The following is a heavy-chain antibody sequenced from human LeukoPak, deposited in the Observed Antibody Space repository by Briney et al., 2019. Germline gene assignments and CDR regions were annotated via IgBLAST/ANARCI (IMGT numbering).Heavy chain of an antibody. CDR1: GFTFSSYG. Sequence: GRSLRLSCAASGFTFSSYGMHWVRQAPGKGLEWVAVISSDGSNKYYADSVKGRFTISRDKSKNTLFLQMNSLRAEDTAVYYCAKASIAAAGGYFQHWGQGTLVTVSS. V-gene: IGHV3-30*18. D-gene: IGHD6-13*01. CDR3: AKASIAAAGGYFQH. CDR2: ISSDGSNK. J-gene: IGHJ1*01.